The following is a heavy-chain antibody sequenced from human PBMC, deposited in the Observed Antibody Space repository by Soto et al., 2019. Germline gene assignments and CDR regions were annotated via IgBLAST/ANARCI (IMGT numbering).Heavy chain of an antibody. Sequence: PGGSLRLSCAASGFTFSSYGMHWVRQAPGKGLEWVAVISYDGSNKYYADSVKGRFTISRDNSKNTLYLQMNSLRAEDTAVYYCAKDRMGLLRFGELSLWGQGTLVTVSS. V-gene: IGHV3-30*18. CDR3: AKDRMGLLRFGELSL. D-gene: IGHD3-10*01. CDR2: ISYDGSNK. J-gene: IGHJ1*01. CDR1: GFTFSSYG.